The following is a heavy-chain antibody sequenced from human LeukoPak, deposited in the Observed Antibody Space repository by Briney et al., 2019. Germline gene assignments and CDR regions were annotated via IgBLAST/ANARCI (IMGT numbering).Heavy chain of an antibody. CDR3: ARHDYGDYR. V-gene: IGHV3-9*01. J-gene: IGHJ5*02. Sequence: GGSLRLSCAASGFTFDDYAMHWVRQAPGKGLEWVAGISWNSGTRDCVDSVKGRFIISRDNAKNSLYLQINNLRAEDTALYYCARHDYGDYRWGQGTLVTVSS. CDR1: GFTFDDYA. D-gene: IGHD4-17*01. CDR2: ISWNSGTR.